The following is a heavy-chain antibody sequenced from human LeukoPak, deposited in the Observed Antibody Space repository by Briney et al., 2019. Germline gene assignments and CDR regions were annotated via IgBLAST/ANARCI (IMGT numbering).Heavy chain of an antibody. J-gene: IGHJ4*02. V-gene: IGHV1-46*01. D-gene: IGHD2-2*01. CDR2: INPSGGST. Sequence: ASVKVSFKSSGYTLTRYYMHWVRQAPGQGLEWMAIINPSGGSTSYAQKFQDRVTITRDTSTSTVYMELSSLRSEDTAVYYCARAGGLVPAAHFDYWGQGTLVTVSS. CDR1: GYTLTRYY. CDR3: ARAGGLVPAAHFDY.